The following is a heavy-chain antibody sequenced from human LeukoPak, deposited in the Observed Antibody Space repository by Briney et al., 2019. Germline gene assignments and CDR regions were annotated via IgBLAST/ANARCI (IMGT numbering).Heavy chain of an antibody. V-gene: IGHV4-59*08. CDR2: IYYSGST. J-gene: IGHJ4*02. Sequence: MPSETLSLTCTVSGGSISSYYWSWIRQPPGKGLEWIGYIYYSGSTNYNPSLKSRVTISVDTSKNQFSLKLSSVTAADTAVYYCARRYYDILTGYYAGEDWGQGTLVTVSS. CDR3: ARRYYDILTGYYAGED. D-gene: IGHD3-9*01. CDR1: GGSISSYY.